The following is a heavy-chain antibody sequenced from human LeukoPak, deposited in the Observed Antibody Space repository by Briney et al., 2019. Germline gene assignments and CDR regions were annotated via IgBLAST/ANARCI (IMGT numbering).Heavy chain of an antibody. CDR3: ARGVYTSGWYPDYFDY. CDR2: IKRDGSGT. D-gene: IGHD6-19*01. Sequence: GGSLRLSCAASGFTFNSYWMSWVRQAPGKGLEWVANIKRDGSGTYYVDSVKDRFTISRDNAKNSLYLQLNSLRAEDTAMYFCARGVYTSGWYPDYFDYWGQGTLVTVSS. V-gene: IGHV3-7*01. J-gene: IGHJ4*02. CDR1: GFTFNSYW.